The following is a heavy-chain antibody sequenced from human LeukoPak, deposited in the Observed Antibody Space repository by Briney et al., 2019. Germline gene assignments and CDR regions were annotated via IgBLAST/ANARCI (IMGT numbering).Heavy chain of an antibody. J-gene: IGHJ4*02. Sequence: TSETLSLTCTVAGGSISSYYWNWIRQPPGKGLEWIGYIYYSGNTNYDPSLKSRLTISIDTSNNQFSLKLTSVTAADTAVYYCARRARGNRAYYFDYWGQGTLVTVSS. CDR1: GGSISSYY. D-gene: IGHD1-14*01. CDR2: IYYSGNT. CDR3: ARRARGNRAYYFDY. V-gene: IGHV4-59*01.